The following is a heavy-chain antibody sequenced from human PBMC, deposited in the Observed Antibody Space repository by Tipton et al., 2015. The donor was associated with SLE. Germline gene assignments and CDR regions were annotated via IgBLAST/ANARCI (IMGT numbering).Heavy chain of an antibody. J-gene: IGHJ4*02. V-gene: IGHV4-59*08. Sequence: GLVKPSETLSLTCSVSGGSISSNYWIWIRQPPGKGLEWIGYISDGGGTNYNPSLKSRVTISVDPAKNQFSLKLTSVTAADTAVYYSARGRGFDYWGQGTLVTVSS. CDR3: ARGRGFDY. CDR1: GGSISSNY. CDR2: ISDGGGT.